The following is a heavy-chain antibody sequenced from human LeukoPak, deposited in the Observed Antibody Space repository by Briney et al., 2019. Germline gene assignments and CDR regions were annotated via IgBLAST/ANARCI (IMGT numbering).Heavy chain of an antibody. Sequence: SVKVSCKASGGTFSSYAISWVRQVPGQGLEWMGGIIPIFGTANYAQKFQGRVTITADESTSTAYMELSSLRSEDTAVYYCASGRSGWYYFDYWGQGTLVTVSS. CDR1: GGTFSSYA. J-gene: IGHJ4*02. D-gene: IGHD6-13*01. V-gene: IGHV1-69*13. CDR2: IIPIFGTA. CDR3: ASGRSGWYYFDY.